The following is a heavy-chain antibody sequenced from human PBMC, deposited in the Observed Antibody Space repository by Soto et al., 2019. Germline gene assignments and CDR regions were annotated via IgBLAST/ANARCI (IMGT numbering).Heavy chain of an antibody. V-gene: IGHV3-64*01. J-gene: IGHJ4*02. D-gene: IGHD3-10*01. CDR3: ARDRGRYGSGSYYFDY. CDR1: GFTFSSYA. Sequence: EVQLVESGGGLVQPGGSLRLSCAASGFTFSSYAMHWVRQAPGKGLEYVSAISSNGGSTYYANSVKGRFTISRDNSKNTLYLQMGSLRAEDMAVYYCARDRGRYGSGSYYFDYWGQGTLVTVSS. CDR2: ISSNGGST.